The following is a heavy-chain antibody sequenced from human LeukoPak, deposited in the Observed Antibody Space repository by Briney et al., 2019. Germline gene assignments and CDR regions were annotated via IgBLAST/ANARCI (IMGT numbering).Heavy chain of an antibody. Sequence: SETLSLTCAVSGGSISSGGYSWSWIRQPPGKGLEWIGYIYHSGSTYYNPSLKSRVTISVDRSKNQFSLKLSSVTAADAAVYYCARAHLTYYGFWGYFDYWGQGTLVTVSS. J-gene: IGHJ4*02. D-gene: IGHD3-3*01. V-gene: IGHV4-30-2*01. CDR3: ARAHLTYYGFWGYFDY. CDR1: GGSISSGGYS. CDR2: IYHSGST.